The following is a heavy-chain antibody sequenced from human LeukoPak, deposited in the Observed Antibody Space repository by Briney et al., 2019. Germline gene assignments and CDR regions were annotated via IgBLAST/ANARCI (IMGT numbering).Heavy chain of an antibody. V-gene: IGHV1-69*05. J-gene: IGHJ6*03. CDR1: GGTFSSYA. CDR3: AKGKAVVVPAATQRGYYYYYMDV. CDR2: IIPIFGTA. D-gene: IGHD2-2*01. Sequence: SVKVSCKASGGTFSSYAISWVRQAPGQRLEWMGGIIPIFGTANYAQKFQGRVTITTDESTSTAYMELSSLRSEDTAVYYCAKGKAVVVPAATQRGYYYYYMDVWGKGTTVTVSS.